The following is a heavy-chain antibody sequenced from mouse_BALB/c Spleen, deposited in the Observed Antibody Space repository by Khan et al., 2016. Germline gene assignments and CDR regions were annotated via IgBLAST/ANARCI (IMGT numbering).Heavy chain of an antibody. D-gene: IGHD3-1*01. V-gene: IGHV3-1*02. J-gene: IGHJ2*01. CDR2: IYYSGST. CDR3: ARSSSGYWYYFDY. CDR1: GYSITSHYS. Sequence: EVELVESGPDLVKPSQSLSLTCTVTGYSITSHYSWHWIRHFPGNKLEWMGYIYYSGSTNYNPSLKSRISLTRDTSKNQLFLQLNSVTTEDTATYYCARSSSGYWYYFDYWGQGTTLTVSS.